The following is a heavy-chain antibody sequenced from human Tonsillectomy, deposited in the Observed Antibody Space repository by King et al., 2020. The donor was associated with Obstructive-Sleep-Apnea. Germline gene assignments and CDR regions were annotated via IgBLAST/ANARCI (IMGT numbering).Heavy chain of an antibody. CDR2: ISYDGSNK. CDR3: ARVMMYCSSTSCYWGPFDY. CDR1: GFTFSSYA. J-gene: IGHJ4*02. Sequence: VQLVESGGGVVQPGRSLRLSCAASGFTFSSYAMHWVRQAPGKGLEWVAVISYDGSNKYYADSVKGRFTISRDNSKNTLYLQMNSLRAEDTAVYYCARVMMYCSSTSCYWGPFDYWGQGTLVTVSS. V-gene: IGHV3-30-3*01. D-gene: IGHD2-2*01.